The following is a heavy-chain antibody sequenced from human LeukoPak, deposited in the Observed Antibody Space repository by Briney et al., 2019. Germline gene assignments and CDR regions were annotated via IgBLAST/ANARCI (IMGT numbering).Heavy chain of an antibody. CDR1: GDSLSSGYYY. Sequence: SETLSLTCTVSGDSLSSGYYYWSWIRQPPGKGLEWIGYMYYSGSTNHNPSLKSRVTMSVDTSKNQLFLKLTSVTAADTAVYYCARTQADDFWSGYNWFDPWGQGTLVTVSS. V-gene: IGHV4-61*01. D-gene: IGHD3-3*01. CDR3: ARTQADDFWSGYNWFDP. CDR2: MYYSGST. J-gene: IGHJ5*02.